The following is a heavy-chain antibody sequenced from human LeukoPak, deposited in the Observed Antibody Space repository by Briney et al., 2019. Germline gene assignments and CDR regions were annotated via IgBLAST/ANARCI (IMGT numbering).Heavy chain of an antibody. V-gene: IGHV4-34*01. CDR1: GGSFSGYY. CDR3: ARGSRRAIVVVPAALSAFDI. J-gene: IGHJ3*02. CDR2: INHSGST. Sequence: SETLSLTCAVYGGSFSGYYWSWIRQPPGKGLEWIGEINHSGSTNYNPSLKSRVTISVDTSKNQFSLKLSSVTAADTAVYYCARGSRRAIVVVPAALSAFDIWGQGTMVTVPS. D-gene: IGHD2-2*01.